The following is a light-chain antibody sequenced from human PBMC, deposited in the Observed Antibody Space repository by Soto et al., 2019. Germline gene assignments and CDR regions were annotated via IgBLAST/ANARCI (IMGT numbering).Light chain of an antibody. CDR2: GAS. Sequence: EVVMTQSPATLSVSPGERATLSCRASQSVSSNLAWYQQKPGQAPRLLIYGASSRATGIPDRFSGSGSGTDFTLTISRLEPADFAVYYCQQYGSSQYTFGQGTKLEIK. V-gene: IGKV3-20*01. CDR3: QQYGSSQYT. CDR1: QSVSSN. J-gene: IGKJ2*01.